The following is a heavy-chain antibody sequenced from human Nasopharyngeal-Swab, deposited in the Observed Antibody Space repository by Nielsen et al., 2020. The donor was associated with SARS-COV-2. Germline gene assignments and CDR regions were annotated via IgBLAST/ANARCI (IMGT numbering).Heavy chain of an antibody. CDR3: ARRKGYSGYGMDV. J-gene: IGHJ6*02. Sequence: SETLSLTCTVSGGSISSSSYYWGWIRQPPGKGLEWIGSIYYSGSTYYNPSLKSRVTISVDTSKNQFSLKLTSVTAADTSVYYCARRKGYSGYGMDVWGQGTTVTVSS. CDR1: GGSISSSSYY. V-gene: IGHV4-39*07. CDR2: IYYSGST. D-gene: IGHD5-12*01.